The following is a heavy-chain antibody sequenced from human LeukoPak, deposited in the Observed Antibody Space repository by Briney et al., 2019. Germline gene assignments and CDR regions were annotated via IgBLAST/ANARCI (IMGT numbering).Heavy chain of an antibody. CDR1: GVSISSSSYY. CDR3: ESGMRDQAFDI. J-gene: IGHJ3*02. Sequence: PSETLSLTCTVSGVSISSSSYYWGWIRQPPGKGLEWIGSIYYSGSTYYNPSLNSRVTISVDTSKNQFSLKLSSVTAADTAVYYCESGMRDQAFDIWGQGTMVTVSS. V-gene: IGHV4-39*01. CDR2: IYYSGST. D-gene: IGHD5-24*01.